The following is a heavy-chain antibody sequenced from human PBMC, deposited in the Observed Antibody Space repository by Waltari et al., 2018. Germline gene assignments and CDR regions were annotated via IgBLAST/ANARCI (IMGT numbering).Heavy chain of an antibody. CDR1: GFTFSSLA. Sequence: EVQLLESGGGLVQPGGSLRLSCAASGFTFSSLAMSWVRQAPGKGLGWVSAISGSGGSTYYADSVKGRFTISRDNAKNTLYLQMNSLRAEDTAVYYCAKVGVNIVVVVAATSPYFQHWGQGTLVTVSS. D-gene: IGHD2-15*01. CDR3: AKVGVNIVVVVAATSPYFQH. CDR2: ISGSGGST. J-gene: IGHJ1*01. V-gene: IGHV3-23*01.